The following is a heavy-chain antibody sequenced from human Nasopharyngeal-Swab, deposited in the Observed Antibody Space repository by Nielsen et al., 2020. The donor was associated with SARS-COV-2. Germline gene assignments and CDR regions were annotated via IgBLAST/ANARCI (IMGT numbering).Heavy chain of an antibody. CDR3: ARAIGALAAY. Sequence: WIRQPPGKGLEWVANIRQDGGEIYYVDSVKGRFTISRDNAKNSLYLQMNSLRAEETAVYYCARAIGALAAYWGQGTLATVSS. CDR2: IRQDGGEI. J-gene: IGHJ4*02. V-gene: IGHV3-7*04. D-gene: IGHD2-15*01.